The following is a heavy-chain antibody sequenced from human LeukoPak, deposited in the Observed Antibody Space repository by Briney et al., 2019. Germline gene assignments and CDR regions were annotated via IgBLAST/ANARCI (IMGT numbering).Heavy chain of an antibody. Sequence: SETLSLTCTVSGGSISTSGFYWGWIRQPPGTGLEWIGIIYYSGSTYYNPSLKSRVTVSVDTSKNQFSLRLTSVTAADTAVYYCARMYYYDSSGHYGYNWFDPWGQGTLVTVSS. J-gene: IGHJ5*02. V-gene: IGHV4-39*01. CDR3: ARMYYYDSSGHYGYNWFDP. D-gene: IGHD3-22*01. CDR2: IYYSGST. CDR1: GGSISTSGFY.